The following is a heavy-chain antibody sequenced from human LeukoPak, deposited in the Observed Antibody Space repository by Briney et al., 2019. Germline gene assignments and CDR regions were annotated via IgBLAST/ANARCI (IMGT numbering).Heavy chain of an antibody. CDR1: GFTFHHYS. Sequence: GGSLRLSCAASGFTFHHYSMHWVRQPPGKGLEWVSLISWDGAITYYADSVRGRFTISRDNSKNTLYLQMNSLRAEDTAVYYRASVAGNHHYDYWGQGTLVTVSS. CDR3: ASVAGNHHYDY. CDR2: ISWDGAIT. D-gene: IGHD6-19*01. V-gene: IGHV3-43*01. J-gene: IGHJ4*02.